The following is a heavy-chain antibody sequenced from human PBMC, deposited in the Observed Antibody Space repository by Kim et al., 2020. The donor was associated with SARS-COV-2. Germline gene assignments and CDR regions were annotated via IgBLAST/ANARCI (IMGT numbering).Heavy chain of an antibody. CDR3: ARGWELLD. CDR1: GFSFSSYG. D-gene: IGHD1-26*01. Sequence: GGSLRLSCAASGFSFSSYGMTWVRQAPGKGLEWISYISASSSTIFYADSVKGRFTISRDNVKNSVYLQMNSLRDEDTAVYYCARGWELLDWGQGTLVTLSS. J-gene: IGHJ4*02. V-gene: IGHV3-48*02. CDR2: ISASSSTI.